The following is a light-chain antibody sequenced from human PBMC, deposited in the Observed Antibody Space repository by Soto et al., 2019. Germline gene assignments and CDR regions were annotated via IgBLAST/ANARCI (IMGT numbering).Light chain of an antibody. CDR2: AAS. V-gene: IGKV1-39*01. CDR3: PQSYSTLWT. CDR1: QSISSY. Sequence: DIQMTQSPSSLSASVGDRVTITGRASQSISSYLNWYQQKPGKAPKVXIYAASSLPSGVPSRFSGSGSGPDCTLTISSLQPEDFDTDYCPQSYSTLWTFGQGTQVDIK. J-gene: IGKJ1*01.